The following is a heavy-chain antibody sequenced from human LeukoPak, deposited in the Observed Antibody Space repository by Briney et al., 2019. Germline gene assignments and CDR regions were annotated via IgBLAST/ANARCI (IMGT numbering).Heavy chain of an antibody. CDR1: GGSISSSSYY. CDR2: IYYSGST. D-gene: IGHD5-24*01. Sequence: SETLSLTCTVSGGSISSSSYYWGWIRQPPGKGLEWIGSIYYSGSTYYNPSLKSRVTISVDTSKNQFSLKLSSVTAADTAVYYCARTEMATSAWGQGTLVTVSS. J-gene: IGHJ4*02. V-gene: IGHV4-39*01. CDR3: ARTEMATSA.